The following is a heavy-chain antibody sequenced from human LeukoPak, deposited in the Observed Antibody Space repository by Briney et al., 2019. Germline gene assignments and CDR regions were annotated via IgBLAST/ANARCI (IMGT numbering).Heavy chain of an antibody. CDR3: ALGRDYGGQRY. V-gene: IGHV3-66*01. Sequence: GGSQRLSCAASGFTLSSNYMSWVRQAPGKGLEWVSVIYSGGSTYYADSVKGRFTISRDNSKNTLYLQMNSLRAEDTAVYYCALGRDYGGQRYWGQGTLVTVSS. CDR2: IYSGGST. J-gene: IGHJ4*02. D-gene: IGHD4-23*01. CDR1: GFTLSSNY.